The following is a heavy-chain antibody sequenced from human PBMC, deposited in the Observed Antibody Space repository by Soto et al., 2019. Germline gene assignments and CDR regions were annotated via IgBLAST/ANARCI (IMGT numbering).Heavy chain of an antibody. Sequence: EVQLVESGGGLVQPGGSLKLSCAGSGFTFSDAPVLWVRQASGKGLEWIGRIRSKVKDYATAYSESVKGRFTISRDDSKYTAYLQKNSLETDDSAMYYCSTLGEWGSYSGYWGQGTLVNLSS. CDR1: GFTFSDAP. J-gene: IGHJ4*02. CDR3: STLGEWGSYSGY. D-gene: IGHD3-16*01. V-gene: IGHV3-73*02. CDR2: IRSKVKDYAT.